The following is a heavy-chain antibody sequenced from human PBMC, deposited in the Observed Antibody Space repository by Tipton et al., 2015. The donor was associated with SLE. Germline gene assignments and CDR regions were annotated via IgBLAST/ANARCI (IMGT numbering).Heavy chain of an antibody. J-gene: IGHJ4*02. CDR3: ASSIAAAGTRNY. CDR1: GGSISSYY. D-gene: IGHD6-13*01. CDR2: IYYSEST. V-gene: IGHV4-59*01. Sequence: LRLSCTVSGGSISSYYWSWNRQPPGKGLEWIAYIYYSESTNYNPSLKSRVTISVDTSKNQFSLKLSSVTAADTAVYYCASSIAAAGTRNYWGQGTLVTVSS.